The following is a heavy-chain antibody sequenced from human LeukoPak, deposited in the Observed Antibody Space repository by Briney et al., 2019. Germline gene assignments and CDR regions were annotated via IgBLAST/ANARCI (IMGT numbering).Heavy chain of an antibody. CDR3: ARGLYGMHATRYYFDY. J-gene: IGHJ4*02. V-gene: IGHV4-34*01. CDR2: INHSGST. CDR1: GGSFSGYY. Sequence: SETLSLTCAVYGGSFSGYYWSWIRQPPGKGLEWIGEINHSGSTNYNPSLKSRVTISVDTSKNQFSLKLSAVTAADTAVYYCARGLYGMHATRYYFDYWGQGTLVTVSS. D-gene: IGHD3-9*01.